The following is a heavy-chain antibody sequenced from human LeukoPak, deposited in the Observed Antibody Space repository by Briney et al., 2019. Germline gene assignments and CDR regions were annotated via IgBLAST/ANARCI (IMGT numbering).Heavy chain of an antibody. V-gene: IGHV1-69*13. CDR1: GGTFSSYA. Sequence: SVKVSCKASGGTFSSYAISWVRQAPGQGLEWMGGIIPIFGTANYAQKFQGRVTITADESTSTAYMELSSLRPEDTAVYYCARDQPIFGVVISIEYFQHWGQGTLVTVSS. D-gene: IGHD3-3*01. J-gene: IGHJ1*01. CDR3: ARDQPIFGVVISIEYFQH. CDR2: IIPIFGTA.